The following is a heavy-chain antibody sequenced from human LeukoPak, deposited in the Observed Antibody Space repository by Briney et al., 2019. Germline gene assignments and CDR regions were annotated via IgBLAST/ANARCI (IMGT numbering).Heavy chain of an antibody. J-gene: IGHJ4*02. CDR2: IIPIFGTA. V-gene: IGHV1-69*05. Sequence: ASVKVSCKASGGTFSSYAISWVRQAPGQGLEWMGRIIPIFGTANYAQKFQGRVTITTDESTSTAYMELSSLRSEDTAVYYCARDRSPYCSSTSCYQARYTDRRETRSSFDYWGQGTLVTVSS. D-gene: IGHD2-2*01. CDR3: ARDRSPYCSSTSCYQARYTDRRETRSSFDY. CDR1: GGTFSSYA.